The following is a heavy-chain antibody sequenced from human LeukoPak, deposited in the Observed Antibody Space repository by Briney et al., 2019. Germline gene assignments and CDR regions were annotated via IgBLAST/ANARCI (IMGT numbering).Heavy chain of an antibody. Sequence: PGGSLRLSCAAAGYTLSDYSVNWLRQVPGKGLEWVSSISSSGTYIYYADSVKGRFTISRDNAKNSLFLQMNSLRAEDAAVYYCVSGNDPDYVWGTYRLHAFDIWGEGTMVIVSS. D-gene: IGHD3-16*02. CDR2: ISSSGTYI. CDR3: VSGNDPDYVWGTYRLHAFDI. CDR1: GYTLSDYS. V-gene: IGHV3-21*01. J-gene: IGHJ3*02.